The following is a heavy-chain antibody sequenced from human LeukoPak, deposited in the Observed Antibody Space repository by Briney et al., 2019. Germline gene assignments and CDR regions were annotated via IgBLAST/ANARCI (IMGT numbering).Heavy chain of an antibody. D-gene: IGHD1-26*01. CDR2: ISTLEST. Sequence: SETLSLTCSVSGGSINNYYWTWIRQPAGKGLEWIGHISTLESTNYNPSLKSRVSMSVDTSNYHFSLKLSFVTAADTAIYYCARVAQYLVGASSTAFFEYWGQGTLVTVSS. V-gene: IGHV4-4*07. CDR3: ARVAQYLVGASSTAFFEY. CDR1: GGSINNYY. J-gene: IGHJ4*02.